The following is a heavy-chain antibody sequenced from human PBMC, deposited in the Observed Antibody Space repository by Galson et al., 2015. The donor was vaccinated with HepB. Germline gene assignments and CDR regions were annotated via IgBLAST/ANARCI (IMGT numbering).Heavy chain of an antibody. Sequence: QSGAEVKKPGESLRISCKGSGYSFTSYWISWVRQMPGKGLEWMGRIDPSDSYTNYSPSFQGHVTISADKSISTAYLQWSSLKASDTAMYYCARHPSDIVVVLPAMGRYYYFGMDVWGQGTTVTVSS. CDR2: IDPSDSYT. J-gene: IGHJ6*02. V-gene: IGHV5-10-1*01. CDR1: GYSFTSYW. D-gene: IGHD2-2*01. CDR3: ARHPSDIVVVLPAMGRYYYFGMDV.